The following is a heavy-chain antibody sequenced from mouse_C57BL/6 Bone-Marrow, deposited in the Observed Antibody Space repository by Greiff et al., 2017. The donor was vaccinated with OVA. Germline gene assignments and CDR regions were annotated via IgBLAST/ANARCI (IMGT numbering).Heavy chain of an antibody. CDR1: GFTFSSYG. Sequence: EVMLVESGGDLVKPGGSLKLSCAASGFTFSSYGMSWVRQTPDKRLEWVATISSGGSYTYYPDSVKGRFTISRDTAKNTLYLQMSSLKSEDTAMYYCASLITTVVSYYFDYWGQGTTLTVSS. CDR2: ISSGGSYT. CDR3: ASLITTVVSYYFDY. D-gene: IGHD1-1*01. J-gene: IGHJ2*01. V-gene: IGHV5-6*01.